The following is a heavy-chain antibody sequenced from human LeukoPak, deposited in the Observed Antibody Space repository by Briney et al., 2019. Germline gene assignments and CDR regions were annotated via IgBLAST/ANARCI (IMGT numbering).Heavy chain of an antibody. J-gene: IGHJ3*02. CDR2: ISPYNGYT. Sequence: ASVKVSCEAPGYTFNSYGISWVRQAPGQGLEWMGWISPYNGYTNYAQKLQGRVTMTTDTSTSTAYMELRSLRSDDTAVYYCARWYCSSTSCYAGAFDIWGQGTMVTVSS. D-gene: IGHD2-2*01. CDR1: GYTFNSYG. V-gene: IGHV1-18*04. CDR3: ARWYCSSTSCYAGAFDI.